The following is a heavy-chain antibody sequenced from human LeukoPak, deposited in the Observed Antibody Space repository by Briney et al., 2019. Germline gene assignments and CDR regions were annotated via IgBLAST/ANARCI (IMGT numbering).Heavy chain of an antibody. CDR3: ANLYSSSWYGRGMYYFDY. CDR2: IKQDGSEK. CDR1: GFTFRSYA. D-gene: IGHD6-13*01. Sequence: GGSLRLSCAASGFTFRSYAMSWVRQAPGKGLEWVANIKQDGSEKYYVDSVKGRFTISRDNAKNSLYLQMNSLRAEDTAVYYCANLYSSSWYGRGMYYFDYWGQGTLVTVSS. J-gene: IGHJ4*02. V-gene: IGHV3-7*01.